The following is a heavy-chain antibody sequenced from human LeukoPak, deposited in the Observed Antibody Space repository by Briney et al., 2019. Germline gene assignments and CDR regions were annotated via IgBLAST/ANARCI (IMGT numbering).Heavy chain of an antibody. Sequence: SETLSLTCTVSGGSISSYYWSWIRQPPGKGLEWIGYIYYSGSINYNPSLKSRVTISVDTSKNQFSLKLSSVTAADTAVYYCARGFVEYSSGWYGYWGQGTLVTVSS. CDR3: ARGFVEYSSGWYGY. D-gene: IGHD6-19*01. CDR2: IYYSGSI. J-gene: IGHJ4*02. V-gene: IGHV4-59*01. CDR1: GGSISSYY.